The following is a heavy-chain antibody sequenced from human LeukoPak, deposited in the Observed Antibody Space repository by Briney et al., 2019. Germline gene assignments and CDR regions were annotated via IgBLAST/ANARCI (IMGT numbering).Heavy chain of an antibody. D-gene: IGHD3-22*01. V-gene: IGHV7-4-1*02. CDR2: IDSKTGNP. J-gene: IGHJ5*02. Sequence: ASVKVSCKASGYTFTSYSINWVRQAPGQGLGWMGWIDSKTGNPTYAQGFTGRFVFSLDTSVTTAYLQISSLKAEDTAVYYCARDVGYYDSSGYYLGWFDPWGQGTLVTVSS. CDR1: GYTFTSYS. CDR3: ARDVGYYDSSGYYLGWFDP.